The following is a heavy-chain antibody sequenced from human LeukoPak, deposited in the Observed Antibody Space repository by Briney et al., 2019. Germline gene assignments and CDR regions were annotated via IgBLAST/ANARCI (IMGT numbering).Heavy chain of an antibody. CDR1: GGTFSSYA. D-gene: IGHD4-17*01. CDR3: ARVLEYGDYIDVDY. J-gene: IGHJ4*02. V-gene: IGHV1-2*06. CDR2: INPNSGGT. Sequence: GASVKVSCKASGGTFSSYAISWVRQAPGQGLEWMGRINPNSGGTNYAQKFQGRVTMTRDTSISTAYMELSRLRSDDTAVYYCARVLEYGDYIDVDYWGQGTLVTVSS.